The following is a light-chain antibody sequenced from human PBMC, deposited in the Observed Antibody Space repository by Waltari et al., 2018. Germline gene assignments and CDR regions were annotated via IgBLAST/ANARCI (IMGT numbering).Light chain of an antibody. V-gene: IGKV4-1*01. CDR1: QSLLYSSNNKNY. CDR2: WAS. Sequence: IVMTQSLDSPAVSLGERASINCKSSQSLLYSSNNKNYLAWYQQKPGQPPKLLIYWASTRESGVPDRFSGSGSGTDFTLTISTLQAEDVAVYYCQQHYGVLWTFGQGTKVEI. CDR3: QQHYGVLWT. J-gene: IGKJ1*01.